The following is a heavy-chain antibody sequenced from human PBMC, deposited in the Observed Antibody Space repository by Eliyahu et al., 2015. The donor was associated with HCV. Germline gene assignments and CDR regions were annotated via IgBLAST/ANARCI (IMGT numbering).Heavy chain of an antibody. Sequence: QVQLQESGPGLVKPSETLSLTCTVSGGPITTYYWGWXRQPPGKGLEWIGYIHYSGXTNYNPSLKXRVTILLDTSKNQFSLNLTSVTAADTAVYYCASGGGGIAVAGTGGWFDPWGQGTLVTVSS. CDR1: GGPITTYY. CDR2: IHYSGXT. J-gene: IGHJ5*02. D-gene: IGHD6-19*01. CDR3: ASGGGGIAVAGTGGWFDP. V-gene: IGHV4-59*01.